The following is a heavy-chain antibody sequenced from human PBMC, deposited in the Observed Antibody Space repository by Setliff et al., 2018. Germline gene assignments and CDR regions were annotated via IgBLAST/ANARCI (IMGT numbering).Heavy chain of an antibody. D-gene: IGHD2-15*01. Sequence: GESLKISCQGSGYTFTNYWIGWVRQMPGKGLEWMGIIYPGDSDTRYSPSFEGQVTISGDKSISTAYLQWSSLRTSDTAIYYCARDCSAGVCQVDYWGQGTLVTVSS. CDR2: IYPGDSDT. CDR3: ARDCSAGVCQVDY. CDR1: GYTFTNYW. J-gene: IGHJ4*02. V-gene: IGHV5-51*01.